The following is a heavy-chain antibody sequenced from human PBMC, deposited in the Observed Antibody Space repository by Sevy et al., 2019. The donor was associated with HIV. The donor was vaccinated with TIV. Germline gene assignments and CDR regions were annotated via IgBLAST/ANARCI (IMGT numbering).Heavy chain of an antibody. CDR2: ISYDGSDK. Sequence: GGSLRLSCAASGFAFSNYYAMHWVRQAPGKGLEWVALISYDGSDKYYADSVKGQFTISRDNFKNTLYLQMNSLTTADTAVYYCARPRANYVDHYFFYAMDVWGQGTTVTVSS. J-gene: IGHJ6*02. CDR3: ARPRANYVDHYFFYAMDV. V-gene: IGHV3-30-3*01. D-gene: IGHD4-17*01. CDR1: GFAFSNYYA.